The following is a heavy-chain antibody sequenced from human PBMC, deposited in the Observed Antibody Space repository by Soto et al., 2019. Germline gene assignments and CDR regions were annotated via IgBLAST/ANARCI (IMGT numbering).Heavy chain of an antibody. D-gene: IGHD3-3*01. CDR3: ASLNTIFANSIDY. Sequence: SETLSLTCTVFGGSLSNYYCSWIRQPPGKGLEWIGYIYYSGSTNYNPALKTRVTISVDTSKNQFSLKLSSVTDADMAVYYCASLNTIFANSIDYWGQGTLVTVSS. V-gene: IGHV4-59*08. CDR1: GGSLSNYY. CDR2: IYYSGST. J-gene: IGHJ4*02.